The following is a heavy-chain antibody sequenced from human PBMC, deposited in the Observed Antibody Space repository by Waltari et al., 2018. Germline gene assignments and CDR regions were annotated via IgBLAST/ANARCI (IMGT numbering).Heavy chain of an antibody. Sequence: QLPLQESGSRLLKPSQTLSLTCSVSGASISNGDFSWSWIRQPPGKGLQWCGFLYHAGSSNYNPSLKSRVSMSADRSKSQFSLKLDSVTAADTAVYYCARADCSGGSCLGFDSWGQGTLVTVSS. V-gene: IGHV4-30-2*01. CDR2: LYHAGSS. D-gene: IGHD2-15*01. CDR1: GASISNGDFS. CDR3: ARADCSGGSCLGFDS. J-gene: IGHJ4*02.